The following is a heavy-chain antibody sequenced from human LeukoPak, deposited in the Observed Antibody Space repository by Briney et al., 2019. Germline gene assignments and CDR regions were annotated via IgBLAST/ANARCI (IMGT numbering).Heavy chain of an antibody. Sequence: SETLSLTCAVYGGSFSGYYWSWIRHPPGEGREWIGEINHSGSTNYNPSLKSRVTISVDTYKNQFSLKLSSVTAADTAVYYCARVHYLGYCSSTSCYGNSIDYWGQGTLVTVSS. J-gene: IGHJ4*02. CDR1: GGSFSGYY. CDR2: INHSGST. V-gene: IGHV4-34*01. D-gene: IGHD2-2*01. CDR3: ARVHYLGYCSSTSCYGNSIDY.